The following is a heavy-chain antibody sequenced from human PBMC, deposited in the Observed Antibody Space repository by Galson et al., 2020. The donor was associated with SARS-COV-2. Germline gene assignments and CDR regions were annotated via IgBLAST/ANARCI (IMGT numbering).Heavy chain of an antibody. D-gene: IGHD4-17*01. Sequence: GESLKISCAASGFGFSAYVMSWVRQAPGKGLEWVSSIRSSGIQTYYAASVDGRFTISRDNSKSTLYLQMSNLRAEDTALYYCARLYGDYSDYSYYHMDVWGKGTTVTVSS. J-gene: IGHJ6*03. CDR1: GFGFSAYV. CDR2: IRSSGIQT. CDR3: ARLYGDYSDYSYYHMDV. V-gene: IGHV3-23*01.